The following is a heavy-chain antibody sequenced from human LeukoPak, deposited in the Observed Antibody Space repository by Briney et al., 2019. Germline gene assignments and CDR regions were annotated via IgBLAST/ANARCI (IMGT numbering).Heavy chain of an antibody. Sequence: SETLSLTCAVYGGSFSGYYWSWIRQPPGKGLEWIVEINHSGSTNYNPSLKSRVTISVDTSKDQFSLKLSSVTAADTAVYYCAAEYPDHYDSHAFDIWGQGTMVTVSS. J-gene: IGHJ3*02. D-gene: IGHD3-22*01. CDR2: INHSGST. CDR3: AAEYPDHYDSHAFDI. CDR1: GGSFSGYY. V-gene: IGHV4-34*01.